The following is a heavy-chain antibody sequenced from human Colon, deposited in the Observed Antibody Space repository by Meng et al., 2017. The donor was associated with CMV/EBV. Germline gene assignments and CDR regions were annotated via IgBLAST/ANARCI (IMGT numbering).Heavy chain of an antibody. J-gene: IGHJ4*02. CDR3: ARVGVGMTRSKFDY. V-gene: IGHV4-39*06. CDR2: VHYSGTT. Sequence: GSLRLSCTVSGASISGSSYYWGWIRQPSGQGLEWIGNVHYSGTTSYNPSLKSRVTISVDASKNEFVLNLNPVTAEDTAVYYCARVGVGMTRSKFDYWGQGMLVTVSS. D-gene: IGHD1-26*01. CDR1: GASISGSSYY.